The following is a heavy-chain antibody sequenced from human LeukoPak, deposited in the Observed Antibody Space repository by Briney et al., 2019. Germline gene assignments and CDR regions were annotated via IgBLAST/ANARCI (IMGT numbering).Heavy chain of an antibody. J-gene: IGHJ4*02. CDR1: GGSISSNNYY. CDR2: IYYSGRP. V-gene: IGHV4-39*01. Sequence: SETLSLTCTVSGGSISSNNYYWGWIRQPPGKGLEWIGSIYYSGRPYYNPSLKSRVTISVDTSKNQFSLRLSSVTAADTAVYYCARQRGRWDSFDYWGQGTLVTVSS. D-gene: IGHD1-26*01. CDR3: ARQRGRWDSFDY.